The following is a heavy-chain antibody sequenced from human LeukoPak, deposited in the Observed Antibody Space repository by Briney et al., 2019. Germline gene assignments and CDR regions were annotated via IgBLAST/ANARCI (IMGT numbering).Heavy chain of an antibody. J-gene: IGHJ1*01. V-gene: IGHV3-7*01. CDR3: ARGSSGYYCDHFQT. D-gene: IGHD3-22*01. Sequence: PGGSLRLSCAASGFTFSNFWMTWIRQAPGKGLEGVANIKQDGIEKYYVDSVEGRFTVSRDNTKNTLFLQMDSLRAEDTAVYYCARGSSGYYCDHFQTWGQGSLVAVSS. CDR1: GFTFSNFW. CDR2: IKQDGIEK.